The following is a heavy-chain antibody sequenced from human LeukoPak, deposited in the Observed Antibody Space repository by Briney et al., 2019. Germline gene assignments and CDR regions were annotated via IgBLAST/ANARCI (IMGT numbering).Heavy chain of an antibody. CDR2: IIPIFGTA. J-gene: IGHJ6*03. D-gene: IGHD5-18*01. Sequence: SVKVSCKASGGTFSSYAISWVRQAPGQGLEWMGGIIPIFGTANYAQKFQGRVTITADESTSTAYMELSSLRSEDTAVYYCARTSLGVQLWTNPSYYYMDVWGKGTTVTISS. V-gene: IGHV1-69*13. CDR3: ARTSLGVQLWTNPSYYYMDV. CDR1: GGTFSSYA.